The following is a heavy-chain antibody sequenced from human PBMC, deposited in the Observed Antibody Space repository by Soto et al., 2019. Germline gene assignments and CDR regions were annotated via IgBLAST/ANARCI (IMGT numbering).Heavy chain of an antibody. J-gene: IGHJ6*03. Sequence: SETLSLTCTVSGGSISSSSYYWGWIRQPPGKGLEWIGSIYYSGSTYYNPSLKSRVTISVDTSKNQFSLKLSSVTAADTAVYYCARLGGCTSCYIDYYYYYMDVWGKGTTVTVSS. V-gene: IGHV4-39*01. CDR3: ARLGGCTSCYIDYYYYYMDV. CDR1: GGSISSSSYY. D-gene: IGHD2-2*02. CDR2: IYYSGST.